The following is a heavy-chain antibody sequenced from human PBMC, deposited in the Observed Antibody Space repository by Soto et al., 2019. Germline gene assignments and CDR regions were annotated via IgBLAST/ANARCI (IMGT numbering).Heavy chain of an antibody. CDR2: INHSGST. CDR3: ARVVTTVTTQPDY. J-gene: IGHJ4*02. V-gene: IGHV4-34*01. CDR1: GGSFSGYY. Sequence: QVQLQQWRAGLLKPSETLSLTCAVYGGSFSGYYWSWIRQPPGKGLEWIGEINHSGSTNYNPSLKSRVTISVDTSKNQFSLKLSSVTAADTAVYYCARVVTTVTTQPDYWGQGTLVTVSS. D-gene: IGHD4-17*01.